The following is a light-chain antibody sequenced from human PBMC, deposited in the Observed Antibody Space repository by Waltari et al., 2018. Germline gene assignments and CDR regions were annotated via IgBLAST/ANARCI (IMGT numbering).Light chain of an antibody. CDR2: GAS. Sequence: EIVMTQSPATLSLSPGESATLSCRASQNVYTNLAWYQQKPGQAPRLLISGASARATGVPWRFRGSGSGTEFTLTISSLQSDDFAVYYCQQYNTWPPLTFGGGTRVDI. J-gene: IGKJ4*01. CDR3: QQYNTWPPLT. V-gene: IGKV3-15*01. CDR1: QNVYTN.